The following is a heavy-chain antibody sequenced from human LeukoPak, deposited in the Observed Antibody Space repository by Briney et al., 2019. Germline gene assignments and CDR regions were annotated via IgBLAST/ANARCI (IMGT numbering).Heavy chain of an antibody. D-gene: IGHD6-13*01. Sequence: PGGSLRLSCAASGFSFSSNWMHWVRQAPGKGLVWVSRINSDGSSTSYADSVKGRFTISRDNSKSTLYLQMNSLRAEDTAVYYCAKEAAAEWGQGTLVTVSS. J-gene: IGHJ4*02. CDR2: INSDGSST. CDR1: GFSFSSNW. CDR3: AKEAAAE. V-gene: IGHV3-74*01.